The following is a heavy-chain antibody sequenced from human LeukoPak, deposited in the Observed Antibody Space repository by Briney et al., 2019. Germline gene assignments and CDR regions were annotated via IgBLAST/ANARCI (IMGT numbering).Heavy chain of an antibody. Sequence: GGSLRLSCAASGFTFSDYAMNWVRQAPGKGLGWVSSISSGGSYISYADSVKGRFTVSRDNAKDSLFLQMRSLRDEDTAVYYCAKGWNTFDYWGQGTLVTVSS. J-gene: IGHJ4*02. D-gene: IGHD1/OR15-1a*01. V-gene: IGHV3-21*01. CDR2: ISSGGSYI. CDR1: GFTFSDYA. CDR3: AKGWNTFDY.